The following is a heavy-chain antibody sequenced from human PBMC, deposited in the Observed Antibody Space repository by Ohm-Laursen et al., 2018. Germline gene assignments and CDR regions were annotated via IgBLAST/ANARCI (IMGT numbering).Heavy chain of an antibody. CDR1: GVTFTSYA. J-gene: IGHJ6*02. V-gene: IGHV1-69*06. Sequence: GSSVKVSCKTSGVTFTSYAISWVRQAPGQGLEWMGGVMPIFGTANYAQKFQGRVTITADKSTSTAHLELSSLRSEDTAVYYCATRVTPVTTLYYYAMDVWGQGTTVTVSS. CDR3: ATRVTPVTTLYYYAMDV. CDR2: VMPIFGTA. D-gene: IGHD4-17*01.